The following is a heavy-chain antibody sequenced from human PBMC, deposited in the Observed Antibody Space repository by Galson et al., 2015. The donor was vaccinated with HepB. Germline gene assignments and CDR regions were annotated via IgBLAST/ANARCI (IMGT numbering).Heavy chain of an antibody. Sequence: ETLSLTCSVAGGSMNSYFWSWIRQPPGKGLEWVGYIHSSGSTNYNPSLKSRVTISEDTSKNQFYLKLNTVTAADTAVYYCARDSGSGSWYGYEAFDIWGQGTMATVSS. CDR3: ARDSGSGSWYGYEAFDI. D-gene: IGHD6-13*01. V-gene: IGHV4-59*01. J-gene: IGHJ3*02. CDR2: IHSSGST. CDR1: GGSMNSYF.